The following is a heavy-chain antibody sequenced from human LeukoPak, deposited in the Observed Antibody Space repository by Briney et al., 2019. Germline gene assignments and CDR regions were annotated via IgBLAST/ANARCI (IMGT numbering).Heavy chain of an antibody. CDR1: GDSVSSNSAA. D-gene: IGHD5-12*01. V-gene: IGHV6-1*01. CDR3: TRERGKGLRYGPFDY. Sequence: SQTLSLTCAISGDSVSSNSAAWNWIRQSPSRGLEWLGRTYCRSRCYKDYAPSMKSRITINSDTSRNQFSLQLTSVTPEDAAIYYCTRERGKGLRYGPFDYWGQGSLVTVSS. CDR2: TYCRSRCYK. J-gene: IGHJ4*02.